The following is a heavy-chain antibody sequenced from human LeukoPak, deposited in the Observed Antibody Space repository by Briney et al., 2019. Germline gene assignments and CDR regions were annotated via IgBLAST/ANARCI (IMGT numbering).Heavy chain of an antibody. CDR1: GGSISSNNW. Sequence: PSGTLSLTCAVSGGSISSNNWWGWVRQPPGKGLEWIGEIYHSGSPNYNPSLKSRVTISVDKSRNHFSLNLSSVTAADTAVYYCARSTRYSNYPNWFDPWGQGTLVTVSS. J-gene: IGHJ5*02. CDR2: IYHSGSP. V-gene: IGHV4-4*02. CDR3: ARSTRYSNYPNWFDP. D-gene: IGHD4-11*01.